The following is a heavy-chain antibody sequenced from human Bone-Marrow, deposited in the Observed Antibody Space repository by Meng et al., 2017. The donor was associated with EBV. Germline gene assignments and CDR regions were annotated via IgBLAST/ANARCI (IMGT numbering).Heavy chain of an antibody. Sequence: QVPLQQGGAGLLKPSETLSLTCAVYGGSFSGYYWSWIRQPPGKGLEWIGEINHSGSTNYNPSLKSRVTISVDTSKNQFSLKLSSVTAADTAVYYCARGSRSSSWYLGYWGQGTLVTVSS. J-gene: IGHJ4*02. CDR2: INHSGST. CDR1: GGSFSGYY. V-gene: IGHV4-34*01. D-gene: IGHD6-13*01. CDR3: ARGSRSSSWYLGY.